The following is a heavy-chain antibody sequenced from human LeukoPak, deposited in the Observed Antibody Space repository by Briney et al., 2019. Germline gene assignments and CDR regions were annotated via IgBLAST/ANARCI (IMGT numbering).Heavy chain of an antibody. CDR3: ARDRGRYYDSRGFYWGYYFDS. CDR2: ISGSGDST. D-gene: IGHD3-22*01. J-gene: IGHJ4*02. V-gene: IGHV3-23*01. CDR1: GFTFSTYA. Sequence: GGSLRLSCAASGFTFSTYAVHWVRPAPGKGLEWVSTISGSGDSTYYADSVKGRFTISRHNSKDTLYLQMSSVRVDDTAVYYCARDRGRYYDSRGFYWGYYFDSWGQGILVTVST.